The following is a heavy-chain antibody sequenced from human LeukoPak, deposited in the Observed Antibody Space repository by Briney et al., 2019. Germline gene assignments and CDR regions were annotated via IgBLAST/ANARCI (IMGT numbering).Heavy chain of an antibody. CDR2: VSADGRTQ. Sequence: GGSLRLSCAASGFTFRTYSIHWVRQAPGKGLEWVTVVSADGRTQLYSDSVKGRFTASRDNSLSTLHLQMNSLKTEDTAVYYCAREFGHNRWYFDYWGQGALVTVSS. D-gene: IGHD5-24*01. V-gene: IGHV3-30*03. CDR1: GFTFRTYS. CDR3: AREFGHNRWYFDY. J-gene: IGHJ4*02.